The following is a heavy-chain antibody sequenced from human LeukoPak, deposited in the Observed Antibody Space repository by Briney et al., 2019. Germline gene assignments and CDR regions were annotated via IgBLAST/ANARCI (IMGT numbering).Heavy chain of an antibody. CDR1: GGSFSGYY. V-gene: IGHV4-34*01. CDR2: INHSGST. CDR3: ARDPTGTVDY. J-gene: IGHJ4*02. D-gene: IGHD1-1*01. Sequence: PSETLSLTCAVYGGSFSGYYWSGIRQPPGKGLEWIGEINHSGSTNYNPSLKSRVTISVDTSKNQFSLKLSSVTAADTAVYYCARDPTGTVDYWGQGTLVTVSS.